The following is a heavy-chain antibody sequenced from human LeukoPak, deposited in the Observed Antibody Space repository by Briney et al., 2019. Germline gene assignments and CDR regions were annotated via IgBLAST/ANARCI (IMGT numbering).Heavy chain of an antibody. CDR2: IKHDGSEK. CDR3: ATPLDYYDRSDSHQGGD. V-gene: IGHV3-7*03. CDR1: GFTFSRHW. J-gene: IGHJ4*02. Sequence: GGSLRLSCAASGFTFSRHWMTWVRQAPGKGLEWVANIKHDGSEKNYVDSVKGRFTISRDNVKNPLYLQMNSLRAEDTAVYYCATPLDYYDRSDSHQGGDWGQGTLVTVSS. D-gene: IGHD3-22*01.